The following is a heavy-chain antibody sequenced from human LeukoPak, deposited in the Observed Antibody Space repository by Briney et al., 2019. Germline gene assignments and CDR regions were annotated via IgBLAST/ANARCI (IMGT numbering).Heavy chain of an antibody. V-gene: IGHV3-13*04. CDR3: ARDRDSYGMDV. CDR2: ISAAGKT. J-gene: IGHJ6*02. CDR1: GFXFSTYE. Sequence: GGSLRLSCAASGFXFSTYEIHWVRQATGKGLEWVSTISAAGKTYYPGSVKGRFTVSRENARNSLFLQMNSLRAEDTAMYYCARDRDSYGMDVWGQGTTVTVSS. D-gene: IGHD3-10*01.